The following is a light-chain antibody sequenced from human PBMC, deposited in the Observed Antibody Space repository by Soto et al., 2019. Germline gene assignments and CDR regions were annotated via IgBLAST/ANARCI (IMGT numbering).Light chain of an antibody. V-gene: IGLV1-40*01. J-gene: IGLJ2*01. Sequence: QSVLTQPPSVSGAPGQRVTMSCTGSSSNVGAGYDVHWYQQLPGTAPKLLIYANSNRPSGVPDRFSGSKSGTSASLAISGLQAEDEADYYCQSYDSSLNSRVFGGGTKLTVL. CDR3: QSYDSSLNSRV. CDR1: SSNVGAGYD. CDR2: ANS.